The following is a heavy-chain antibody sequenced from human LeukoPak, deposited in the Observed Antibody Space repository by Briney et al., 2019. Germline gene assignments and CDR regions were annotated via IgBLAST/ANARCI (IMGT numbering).Heavy chain of an antibody. CDR2: FYSGGST. J-gene: IGHJ4*02. V-gene: IGHV3-53*01. Sequence: GGSLRLSCAAPGFTVSSNYMSWVRQAPGKGLEWVSVFYSGGSTYYADSVKGRFTISRDNSKNTLYLQMNSLRAEDTAVYYCARVGDYYNSSGYYYSYYFDYWGQGTLVTVSS. CDR3: ARVGDYYNSSGYYYSYYFDY. D-gene: IGHD3-22*01. CDR1: GFTVSSNY.